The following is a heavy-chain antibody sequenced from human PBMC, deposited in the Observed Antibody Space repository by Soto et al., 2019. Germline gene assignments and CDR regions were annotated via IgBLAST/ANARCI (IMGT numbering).Heavy chain of an antibody. D-gene: IGHD2-2*01. CDR1: GFTFSSYA. CDR2: ISYDGSNK. CDR3: ARGPSSLTRFEF. V-gene: IGHV3-30-3*01. J-gene: IGHJ4*02. Sequence: SLRLACAASGFTFSSYAMHWVRQAPGKGLEWVAVISYDGSNKYYADSVKGRFTISRDNSKNTLYLQMNSLRAEHTAVYYCARGPSSLTRFEFWGQGTLVTVSS.